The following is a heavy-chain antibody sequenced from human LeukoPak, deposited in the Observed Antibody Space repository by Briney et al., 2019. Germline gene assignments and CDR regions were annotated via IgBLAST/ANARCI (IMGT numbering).Heavy chain of an antibody. CDR3: ARGGGIAAAAPENDY. V-gene: IGHV4-61*10. CDR2: IYYSGST. D-gene: IGHD6-13*01. CDR1: GGSISSGGYY. J-gene: IGHJ4*02. Sequence: SETLSLTCTVSGGSISSGGYYWSWIRQPAGKGLEWIGYIYYSGSTNYNPSLKSRVTISVDTSKNQFSLKLSSVTAADTAVYYCARGGGIAAAAPENDYWGQGTLVTVSS.